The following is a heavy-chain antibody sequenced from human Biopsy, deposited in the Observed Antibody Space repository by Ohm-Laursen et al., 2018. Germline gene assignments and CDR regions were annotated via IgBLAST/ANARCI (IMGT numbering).Heavy chain of an antibody. J-gene: IGHJ4*02. CDR1: GDSISFPY. CDR2: THDTGTT. Sequence: TLSLTCAASGDSISFPYWGWFRQPPGKGLEYIGSTHDTGTTDYSPSLKTRVSLSVDTSTKVFSLILGSVTAADTAVYYCAAGATWLVHYWGQGTLVTVSS. CDR3: AAGATWLVHY. V-gene: IGHV4-59*11. D-gene: IGHD6-19*01.